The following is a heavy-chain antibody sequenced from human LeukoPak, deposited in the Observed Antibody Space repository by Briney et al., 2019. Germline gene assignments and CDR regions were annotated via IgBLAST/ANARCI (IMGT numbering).Heavy chain of an antibody. V-gene: IGHV3-23*01. CDR1: GFTLSTYV. J-gene: IGHJ5*02. CDR2: TSSSDAGT. Sequence: PGGSLRLSCAASGFTLSTYVMSWVRQTPGKGLEWVAATSSSDAGTYHADSVRGRFTISRDNSKNTLYLQMNSLRAEDTAVYYCARDSPVAGLDGNWFDPWGQGTLVTVSS. D-gene: IGHD6-19*01. CDR3: ARDSPVAGLDGNWFDP.